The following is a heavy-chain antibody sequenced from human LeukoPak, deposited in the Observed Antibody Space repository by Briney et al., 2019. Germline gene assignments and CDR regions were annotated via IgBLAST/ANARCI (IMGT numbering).Heavy chain of an antibody. V-gene: IGHV3-30*18. D-gene: IGHD3-22*01. J-gene: IGHJ4*02. CDR3: AKDYYGSSGYYY. CDR1: GFTFSSYG. Sequence: GGSLRLSCAASGFTFSSYGMHWVRQAPGKGLEWVAVISYDGSNKYYADSVKGRFTISRDNSKNTLYLQMNSLRAEDTAVYYCAKDYYGSSGYYYWGQGTLVTVSS. CDR2: ISYDGSNK.